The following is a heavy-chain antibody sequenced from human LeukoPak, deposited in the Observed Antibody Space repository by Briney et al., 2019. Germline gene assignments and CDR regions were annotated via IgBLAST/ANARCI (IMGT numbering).Heavy chain of an antibody. V-gene: IGHV3-48*01. CDR2: ISSSSTTI. D-gene: IGHD3-3*01. J-gene: IGHJ4*02. CDR1: GFTFSYYS. Sequence: GGSLRLSCAASGFTFSYYSMNWVRQAPGKGLEWVSYISSSSTTIYYADSVKGRFTISRDNAKNSLYLQMNSLRAEDTAVYYCTRDFDFSGAIWGQGTLVTVSS. CDR3: TRDFDFSGAI.